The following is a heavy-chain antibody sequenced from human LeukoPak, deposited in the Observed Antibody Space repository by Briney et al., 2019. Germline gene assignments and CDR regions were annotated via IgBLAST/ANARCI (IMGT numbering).Heavy chain of an antibody. CDR1: GFTFSSYG. CDR2: IRYDGSNK. J-gene: IGHJ4*02. CDR3: AKDGPRYGDYDTYYFDY. D-gene: IGHD4-17*01. V-gene: IGHV3-30*02. Sequence: SGGSLRLSCAASGFTFSSYGMHWVRQAPGKGLEWVAFIRYDGSNKYYADSVKGRFTISRDNSKNTLYLQMNSLRAEDTAVYYCAKDGPRYGDYDTYYFDYWGQGTLVTVSS.